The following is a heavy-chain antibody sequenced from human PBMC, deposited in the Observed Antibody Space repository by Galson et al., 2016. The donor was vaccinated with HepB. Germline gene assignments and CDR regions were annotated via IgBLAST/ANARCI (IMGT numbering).Heavy chain of an antibody. CDR3: ARDRGYNGSRGYYYGLFDC. Sequence: PSLKSRVTISVDTSKNQFSLNLNSVTAADTAVYYCARDRGYNGSRGYYYGLFDCWGLGTLVTVAS. J-gene: IGHJ4*02. D-gene: IGHD3-22*01. V-gene: IGHV4-59*01.